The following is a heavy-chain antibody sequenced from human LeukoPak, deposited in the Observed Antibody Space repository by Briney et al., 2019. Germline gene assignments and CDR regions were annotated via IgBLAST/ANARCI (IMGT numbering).Heavy chain of an antibody. Sequence: SETLSLTCTVSGGSISSYYWSWIRQPPGKGLEWIGYIYYTGSTNYDPSLKSRVTISVDTSKNQFSLKLSSVTAADTAVYYCARGNSHYDYVWGSYRKSYYFDYWGQGTLVTVSS. CDR1: GGSISSYY. CDR3: ARGNSHYDYVWGSYRKSYYFDY. V-gene: IGHV4-59*12. J-gene: IGHJ4*02. CDR2: IYYTGST. D-gene: IGHD3-16*02.